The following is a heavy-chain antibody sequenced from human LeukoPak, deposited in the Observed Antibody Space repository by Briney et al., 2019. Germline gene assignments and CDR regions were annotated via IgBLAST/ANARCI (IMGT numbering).Heavy chain of an antibody. V-gene: IGHV1-46*01. Sequence: ASVKVSCKASGYSFTSYYMHWVRQAPGQGLEWMGLINPSGSSTTYAQKFQGRVTMTRDMFTSTDYMELTSLTSDDTAVYYCARDMGGVRGNYMDVWGKGTTVTISS. CDR3: ARDMGGVRGNYMDV. J-gene: IGHJ6*03. CDR1: GYSFTSYY. CDR2: INPSGSST. D-gene: IGHD3-10*01.